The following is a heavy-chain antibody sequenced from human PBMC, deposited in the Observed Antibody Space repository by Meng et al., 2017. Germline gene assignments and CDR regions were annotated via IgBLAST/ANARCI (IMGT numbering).Heavy chain of an antibody. CDR2: VIPIFGTA. D-gene: IGHD4-17*01. Sequence: VERGQSGAGVKKAGSSVKVSCKASGGTFSSYAISWVRQAPGQGLEWMGGVIPIFGTANYAQKFQGRVTITADESTSTAYMELSSLRSEDTAVYYCARDYGDYAWIAKRWFDPWGQGTLVTVSS. V-gene: IGHV1-69*01. J-gene: IGHJ5*02. CDR3: ARDYGDYAWIAKRWFDP. CDR1: GGTFSSYA.